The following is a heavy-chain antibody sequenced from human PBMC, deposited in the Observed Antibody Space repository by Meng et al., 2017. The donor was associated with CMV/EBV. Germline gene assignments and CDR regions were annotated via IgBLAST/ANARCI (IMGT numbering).Heavy chain of an antibody. Sequence: SETLSLTCNVSGASISSMIYYWGWIRQSPGKGLEWIGSIYYSGTTYHSPSSKSRVTLSIDTAKNQFSMSLRSVSVADTAVYYCARSSGYKAFLDYWGLGMQVTVSS. D-gene: IGHD5-12*01. V-gene: IGHV4-39*07. CDR2: IYYSGTT. J-gene: IGHJ4*02. CDR1: GASISSMIYY. CDR3: ARSSGYKAFLDY.